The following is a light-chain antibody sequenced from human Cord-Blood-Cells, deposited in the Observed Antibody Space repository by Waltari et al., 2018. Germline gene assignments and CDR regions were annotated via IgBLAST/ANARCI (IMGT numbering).Light chain of an antibody. Sequence: EIVMTQSPATLSVSPGERATLSCRASQSVSSNLAWYQQKPGQAPRLLIYGASTSATCIPARFSGSGSGTEFTLTISSLQSEDFAVYYCQQYNNWPELTFGGGTKVEIK. J-gene: IGKJ4*01. CDR2: GAS. CDR1: QSVSSN. CDR3: QQYNNWPELT. V-gene: IGKV3-15*01.